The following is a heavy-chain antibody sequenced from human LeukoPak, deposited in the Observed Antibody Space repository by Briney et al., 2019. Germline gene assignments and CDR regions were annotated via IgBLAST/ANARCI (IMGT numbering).Heavy chain of an antibody. J-gene: IGHJ4*02. CDR3: ARDRSPSGTSTGNLDF. Sequence: SQTLSLTCTVSGGSIGSTTYYWSWIRQHPGKGLEWIGYIYYSGSIYYNPSLKSRVTISVDTSKNQFSLKLSSVTAADTAVYYCARDRSPSGTSTGNLDFWGQGTLGTVSS. V-gene: IGHV4-31*03. D-gene: IGHD1-26*01. CDR2: IYYSGSI. CDR1: GGSIGSTTYY.